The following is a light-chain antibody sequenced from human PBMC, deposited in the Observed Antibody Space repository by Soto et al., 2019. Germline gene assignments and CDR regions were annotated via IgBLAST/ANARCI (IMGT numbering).Light chain of an antibody. CDR2: AAS. Sequence: DIQMTQSPSSRSASVGDRVTITCRAGQYIGRYLNWYQQKPGKAPKLLIYAASSLHSGVPSRFSGSGSGTDFTLTISSLQPEDFATYYCQQTYRNPLTFGGGTKVDI. CDR3: QQTYRNPLT. V-gene: IGKV1-39*01. CDR1: QYIGRY. J-gene: IGKJ4*01.